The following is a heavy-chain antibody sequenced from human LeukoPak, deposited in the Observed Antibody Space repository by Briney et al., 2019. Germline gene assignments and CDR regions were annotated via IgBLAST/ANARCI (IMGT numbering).Heavy chain of an antibody. D-gene: IGHD4-23*01. CDR3: ARDRTTVVTPIGY. V-gene: IGHV3-21*01. Sequence: GGSLRLSCAASGFTFSSYSMNWVRQAPGKGLEWVSSISSSSSYIYYADSVKGRFTISRDNAKNSLYLQMNSLRAEDTAVYYCARDRTTVVTPIGYWGQGTLVTVSS. CDR2: ISSSSSYI. CDR1: GFTFSSYS. J-gene: IGHJ4*02.